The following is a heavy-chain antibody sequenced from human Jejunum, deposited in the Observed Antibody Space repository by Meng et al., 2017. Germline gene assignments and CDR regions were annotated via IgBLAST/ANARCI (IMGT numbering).Heavy chain of an antibody. Sequence: EVQLVESGGGLVQPGGSLGLSCAASGFTFSTYTMGWVRQAPGKGLEWVSAITNSGDNTYYADSVKGRFTITRDNSQNTLYLQMNSLTAEDTAVYYCAKKVGRFDYWGQGTLVTVSS. J-gene: IGHJ4*02. CDR2: ITNSGDNT. CDR3: AKKVGRFDY. V-gene: IGHV3-23*04. D-gene: IGHD2-2*01. CDR1: GFTFSTYT.